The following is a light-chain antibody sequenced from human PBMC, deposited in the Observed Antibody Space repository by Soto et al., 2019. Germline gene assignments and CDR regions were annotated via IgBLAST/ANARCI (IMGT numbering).Light chain of an antibody. V-gene: IGKV1-33*01. CDR2: EAS. Sequence: DLQMTQSPSSLSASVGDRVTITCQASQAIGNYLTWYQQKPGKAPKLLIYEASTLETGVPSRFSGSGSGTDFTFTINSLQPEDIATYYCQQYDDLPFTFGGGTKVEIK. CDR3: QQYDDLPFT. CDR1: QAIGNY. J-gene: IGKJ4*01.